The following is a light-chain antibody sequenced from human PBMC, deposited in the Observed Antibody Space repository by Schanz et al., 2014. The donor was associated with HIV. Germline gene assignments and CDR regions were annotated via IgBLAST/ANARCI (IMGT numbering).Light chain of an antibody. CDR3: SSYAGTNNLWV. Sequence: QSALIQPPSVSGSPGQSVTISCTGTSSDVGSYDYVSWYQQHPGTVPKPMIYNVNTQPSRVPDRFSGSKSGTSASLTISGLQAEDEADYYCSSYAGTNNLWVFGGGTKLTVL. V-gene: IGLV2-8*01. CDR2: NVN. J-gene: IGLJ3*02. CDR1: SSDVGSYDY.